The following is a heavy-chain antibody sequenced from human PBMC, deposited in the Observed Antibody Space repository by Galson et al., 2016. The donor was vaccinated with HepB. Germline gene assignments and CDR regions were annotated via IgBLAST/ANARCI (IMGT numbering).Heavy chain of an antibody. D-gene: IGHD3-22*01. CDR2: IYYSGSI. CDR3: ARHYYYDNSGFRAFDI. CDR1: GGSISSSTYY. J-gene: IGHJ3*02. V-gene: IGHV4-39*07. Sequence: SETLSLTCTVSGGSISSSTYYWGWIRQPPGKGLEWIGSIYYSGSIYYNPSLKRRVTISVDTSKKQLSLKLSSVTAADTAVYYCARHYYYDNSGFRAFDICGQGTMVTVST.